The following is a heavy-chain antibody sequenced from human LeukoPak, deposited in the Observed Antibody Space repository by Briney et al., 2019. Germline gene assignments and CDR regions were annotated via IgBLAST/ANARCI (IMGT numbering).Heavy chain of an antibody. CDR3: AKGALAAAASGFDY. Sequence: GGSLRLSCAASGFTFSSYAMSWVRQAPGKGLEWVSSISTVGGLTYHADSVKGRFTISRDNSKNTLHLQMNSLRADDTALYYCAKGALAAAASGFDYWGQGTLVTVSS. J-gene: IGHJ4*02. V-gene: IGHV3-23*01. CDR1: GFTFSSYA. CDR2: ISTVGGLT. D-gene: IGHD6-25*01.